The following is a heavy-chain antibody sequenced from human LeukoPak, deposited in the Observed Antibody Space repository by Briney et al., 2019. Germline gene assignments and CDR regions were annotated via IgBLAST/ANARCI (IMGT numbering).Heavy chain of an antibody. CDR1: GFTFSNYA. CDR3: AKRPGTTLRYFDY. D-gene: IGHD1-1*01. J-gene: IGHJ4*02. CDR2: ITASGGST. V-gene: IGHV3-23*01. Sequence: GGSLRLSCATSGFTFSNYAMSWVRQTPGKGLQWVSTITASGGSTYYADSVKGRFTLSRDNSRNTLYLQMNSLRAEDTALYFCAKRPGTTLRYFDYLGQGTLVTVSS.